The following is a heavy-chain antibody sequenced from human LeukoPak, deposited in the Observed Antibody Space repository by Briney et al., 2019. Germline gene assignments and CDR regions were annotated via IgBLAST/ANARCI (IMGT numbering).Heavy chain of an antibody. D-gene: IGHD6-13*01. CDR2: ISWDSTTI. CDR1: GFTFNDYA. Sequence: PGGSLRLSCAASGFTFNDYAMHWVRQAPGKGLEWVSSISWDSTTIGYADSVKGRFTISRDNAKNTLYLQMNSLRAEDTAVYYCARDMSLKAAAGTGTRYYYYYMDVWGKGTTVTVSS. J-gene: IGHJ6*03. CDR3: ARDMSLKAAAGTGTRYYYYYMDV. V-gene: IGHV3-9*01.